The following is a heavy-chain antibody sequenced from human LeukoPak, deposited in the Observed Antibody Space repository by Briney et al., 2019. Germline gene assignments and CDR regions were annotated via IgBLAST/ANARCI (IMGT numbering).Heavy chain of an antibody. CDR1: GDSISSYY. J-gene: IGHJ2*01. CDR3: ARSDYDTSKFDL. D-gene: IGHD3-22*01. CDR2: IYYSGST. Sequence: SETLSLTCTVSGDSISSYYWSWIRQPPGKGQEWIGYIYYSGSTNYNPSLKSRVTISVDTSKNQFSLKLSSVTAADTAVYYCARSDYDTSKFDLWGRGTLVTVSS. V-gene: IGHV4-59*01.